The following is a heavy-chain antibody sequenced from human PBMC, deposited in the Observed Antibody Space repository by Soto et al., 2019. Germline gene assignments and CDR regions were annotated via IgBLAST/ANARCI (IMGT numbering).Heavy chain of an antibody. CDR2: IYQSGST. V-gene: IGHV4-30-2*01. J-gene: IGHJ3*02. CDR3: ARELLFYDSDGFSWDDAFDI. Sequence: PSETLSLTCAVSGGSLSRSAYSWSWIRQPPGKGLEWIGFIYQSGSTYYNPSLKSRVTMSLDRPKNQFSLKLSSVTAADTAVYYCARELLFYDSDGFSWDDAFDIWGQGTMVTVSS. CDR1: GGSLSRSAYS. D-gene: IGHD3-22*01.